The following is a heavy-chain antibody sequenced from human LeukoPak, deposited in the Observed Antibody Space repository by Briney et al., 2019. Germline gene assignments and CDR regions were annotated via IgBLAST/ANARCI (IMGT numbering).Heavy chain of an antibody. CDR1: GFTFSSYV. V-gene: IGHV3-30-3*01. J-gene: IGHJ4*02. CDR3: ARANWAGIEAPATDY. Sequence: GGSLRLSCAASGFTFSSYVMHWVRQAPGKGLEWVAVISYDGSNKYYADSVKGRFTISTDNSKNTLYLQMNSLRAEDTAVYFCARANWAGIEAPATDYWGQGTLVTVS. CDR2: ISYDGSNK. D-gene: IGHD2-15*01.